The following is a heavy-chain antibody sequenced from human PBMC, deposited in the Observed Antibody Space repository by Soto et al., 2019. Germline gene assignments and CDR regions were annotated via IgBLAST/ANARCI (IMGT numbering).Heavy chain of an antibody. CDR2: IYWDDDK. Sequence: QITLKESGPTLVKPRRTLTLTCTFSGFSLSTSGVGVGWIRQPPGKALEWLALIYWDDDKRYSPSLKSRLTITKDTSKNQVVLTMTNMDPVDTATYYCAHRPSSDGHLRGVFDYWGQGTLVTVSS. J-gene: IGHJ4*02. CDR3: AHRPSSDGHLRGVFDY. CDR1: GFSLSTSGVG. D-gene: IGHD3-10*01. V-gene: IGHV2-5*02.